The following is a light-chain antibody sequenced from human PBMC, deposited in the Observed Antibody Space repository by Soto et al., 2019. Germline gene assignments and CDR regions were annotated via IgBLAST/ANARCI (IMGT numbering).Light chain of an antibody. CDR2: GDN. CDR1: SSNIGTVYS. V-gene: IGLV1-40*01. CDR3: QSYDIGLSGSWV. J-gene: IGLJ3*02. Sequence: QSVLTPPPSVSGAPGQRVPISCTGSSSNIGTVYSVHWYQQVPGTAPKLLNYGDNSRPSGVPDRFSGSKSGTSASLAITGLQAEDEADYYCQSYDIGLSGSWVFGGGTKLTVL.